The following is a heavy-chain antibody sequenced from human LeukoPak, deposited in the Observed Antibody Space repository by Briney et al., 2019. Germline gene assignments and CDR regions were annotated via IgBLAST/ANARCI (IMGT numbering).Heavy chain of an antibody. CDR2: ISGHNGNT. V-gene: IGHV1-18*01. D-gene: IGHD4-17*01. CDR1: GYSFDKFG. J-gene: IGHJ4*02. CDR3: VRVGSAYGDPREFDF. Sequence: GASVKVSCKASGYSFDKFGISWVRQAPGRGLEWMGWISGHNGNTDSAQKFQDRVTMTTDNSMTTAYLELRSLRSDDTAVYFCVRVGSAYGDPREFDFWGQGTLVTVSS.